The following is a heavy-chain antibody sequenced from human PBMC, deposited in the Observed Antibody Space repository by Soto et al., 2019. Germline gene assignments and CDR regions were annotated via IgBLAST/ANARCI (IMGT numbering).Heavy chain of an antibody. V-gene: IGHV4-30-2*01. CDR2: IYHSGST. CDR3: AREGSAGTTRGWFDP. Sequence: SETLSLTCAVSGGSISSGGYSWSWIRQPPGKGLEWIGYIYHSGSTYYNPSLKSRVTISVDRSKNQFSLKLSSVTAADTAVYYCAREGSAGTTRGWFDPWGQGTLVTVSS. J-gene: IGHJ5*02. D-gene: IGHD1-1*01. CDR1: GGSISSGGYS.